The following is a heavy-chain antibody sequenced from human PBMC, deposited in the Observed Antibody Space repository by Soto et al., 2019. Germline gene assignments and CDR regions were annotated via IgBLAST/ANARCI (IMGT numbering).Heavy chain of an antibody. J-gene: IGHJ5*02. D-gene: IGHD4-17*01. CDR1: DSTFTGYT. CDR3: ARGTVTSGRWFGP. Sequence: QVNLVQSETEVKEPGASVTVSCKTSDSTFTGYTINWVRQAPGQGLEWLGWISSLNGNTNYARKYQGRLTMTTNTAATTAYMELRSLRSDDTAVNFCARGTVTSGRWFGPWGQGTLVTVSS. CDR2: ISSLNGNT. V-gene: IGHV1-18*04.